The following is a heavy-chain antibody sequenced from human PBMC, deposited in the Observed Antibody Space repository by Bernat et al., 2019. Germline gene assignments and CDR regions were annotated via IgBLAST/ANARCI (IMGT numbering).Heavy chain of an antibody. D-gene: IGHD2-8*01. V-gene: IGHV3-23*01. Sequence: EVELLESGGGLVQPGGSLRLSCAASGFTFSSYGMSWVRQAPGKGLEWVSSIRGSGGSTYYIDSVKGRFTISRDKSKNTLYLQMNSLRAEDTAVYYCAQAHRYCSSGVCYPFDYWGQGTLVIVSS. J-gene: IGHJ4*02. CDR3: AQAHRYCSSGVCYPFDY. CDR2: IRGSGGST. CDR1: GFTFSSYG.